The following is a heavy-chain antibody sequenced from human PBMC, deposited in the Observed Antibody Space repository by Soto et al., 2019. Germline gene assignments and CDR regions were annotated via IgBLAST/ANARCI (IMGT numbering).Heavy chain of an antibody. CDR3: ARDRGYDAHDYYYNAMDV. CDR1: GFTFSNYW. CDR2: IRGFSPYT. J-gene: IGHJ6*02. Sequence: GGSLRLSCAASGFTFSNYWMSWVRQAPGKGLEWVSGIRGFSPYTFYAESVKGRFTISRDNAKNSLYLQMNSLGVEDTAVYYCARDRGYDAHDYYYNAMDVWGQGTTVTVSS. V-gene: IGHV3-21*01. D-gene: IGHD2-15*01.